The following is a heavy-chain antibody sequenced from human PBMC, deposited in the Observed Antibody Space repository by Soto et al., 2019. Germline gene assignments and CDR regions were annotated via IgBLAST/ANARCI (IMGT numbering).Heavy chain of an antibody. J-gene: IGHJ5*02. CDR3: ASLEALSNWFDP. CDR2: IIPILGIA. Sequence: QVQLVQSGAEVKKPGSSVKVSCKASGGTFSSYTISWVRQAPGQGLEWMGRIIPILGIANYAQKFQGRVTITADKSTSTAYMELSSLRSEDTAVYYCASLEALSNWFDPWGQGTLVTVSS. CDR1: GGTFSSYT. D-gene: IGHD3-16*02. V-gene: IGHV1-69*02.